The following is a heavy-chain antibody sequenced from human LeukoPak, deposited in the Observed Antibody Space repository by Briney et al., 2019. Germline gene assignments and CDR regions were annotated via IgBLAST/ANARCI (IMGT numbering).Heavy chain of an antibody. CDR1: DGSISSYF. Sequence: PSETLSLTCTVSDGSISSYFWSWIRQPPGKGLEWTGYIYNRGSINYNPSLKSRVTISVDPSKSQFSLKLNSVTAADTAVYYCARAYYYGSGRYSAFAYWGQGTLVTVSS. CDR2: IYNRGSI. D-gene: IGHD3-10*01. CDR3: ARAYYYGSGRYSAFAY. V-gene: IGHV4-59*01. J-gene: IGHJ4*02.